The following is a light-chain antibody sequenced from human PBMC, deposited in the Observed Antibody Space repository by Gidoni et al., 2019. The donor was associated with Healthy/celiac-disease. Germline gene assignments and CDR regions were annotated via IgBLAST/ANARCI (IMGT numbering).Light chain of an antibody. Sequence: EIVLTQYPGTLSSSPGEKATITCRASQSVSSSYLAWYQQKPGQAPKLLIYGASSMATGIPDRFSGSGSGTDFTLTISRLQPEDIAVYYCQQYGSSPEITFGQGTRLEIK. J-gene: IGKJ5*01. CDR3: QQYGSSPEIT. V-gene: IGKV3-20*01. CDR1: QSVSSSY. CDR2: GAS.